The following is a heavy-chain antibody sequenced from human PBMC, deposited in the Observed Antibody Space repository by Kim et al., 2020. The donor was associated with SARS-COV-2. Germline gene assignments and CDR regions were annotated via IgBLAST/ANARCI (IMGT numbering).Heavy chain of an antibody. Sequence: SGNTGDAQKFQGRVTMTRNTSISTAYMELSSLRSEDTAVYYCARVGAAAPWGQGTLVTVSS. J-gene: IGHJ5*02. D-gene: IGHD6-13*01. CDR2: SGNT. V-gene: IGHV1-8*01. CDR3: ARVGAAAP.